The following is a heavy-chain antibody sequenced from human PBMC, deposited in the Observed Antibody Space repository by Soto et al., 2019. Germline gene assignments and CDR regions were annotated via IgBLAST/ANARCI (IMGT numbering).Heavy chain of an antibody. CDR3: ARNYGSGPYYYYGMDV. D-gene: IGHD3-10*01. CDR2: ISSSSSTI. J-gene: IGHJ6*02. V-gene: IGHV3-48*02. Sequence: GGSLRLSCAASGFTFSSYSMNWVRQAPGKGLEWVSYISSSSSTIYYADSVKGRSTISRDNAKNSLYLQMNSLRDEDTAVYYCARNYGSGPYYYYGMDVWGQGTTVTVSS. CDR1: GFTFSSYS.